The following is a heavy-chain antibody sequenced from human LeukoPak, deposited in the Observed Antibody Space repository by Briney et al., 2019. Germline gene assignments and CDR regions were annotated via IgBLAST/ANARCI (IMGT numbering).Heavy chain of an antibody. V-gene: IGHV4-31*03. CDR3: AKDSKIPQQPLDY. CDR2: IYYSGST. D-gene: IGHD6-13*01. Sequence: SQTLSLTCTVSGGSISSGGYYWSWIRQHPGKGLEWIGYIYYSGSTYYNPSLKSRVTISVDTSKNQFSLKLSSVTAADTAVYYCAKDSKIPQQPLDYWGEGTLVTLSA. J-gene: IGHJ4*02. CDR1: GGSISSGGYY.